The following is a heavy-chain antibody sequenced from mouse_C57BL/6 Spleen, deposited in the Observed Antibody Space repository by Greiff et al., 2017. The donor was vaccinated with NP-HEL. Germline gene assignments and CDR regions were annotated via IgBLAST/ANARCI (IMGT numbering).Heavy chain of an antibody. D-gene: IGHD1-1*01. CDR2: ISPGSGST. CDR3: ARFPYYGSSYYAMDY. CDR1: GYTFTSYW. V-gene: IGHV1-55*01. Sequence: QVQLQQPGAELVKPGASVKMSCKASGYTFTSYWITWVKQRPGQGLEWIGDISPGSGSTNYNEQFKSKATLTVDTSSSTAYMQLSSLTSEDSAVYYCARFPYYGSSYYAMDYWGQGTSVTVSS. J-gene: IGHJ4*01.